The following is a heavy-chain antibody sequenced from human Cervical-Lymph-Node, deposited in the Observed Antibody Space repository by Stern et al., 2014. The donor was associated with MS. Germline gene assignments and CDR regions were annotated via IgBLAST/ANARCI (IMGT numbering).Heavy chain of an antibody. CDR1: AFTFSNYD. V-gene: IGHV3-30-3*01. Sequence: DQLVESGGGVVQPGRSLRLSCAASAFTFSNYDMHWVRQAPGRGLKWVAIISYDGSNKYYADSVKGRFTISRDNSKDTLYLQMNSLRTEDTSMYYCARGSFRWYSTYYFDYWGQGTLVTVSS. J-gene: IGHJ4*02. CDR3: ARGSFRWYSTYYFDY. D-gene: IGHD4-23*01. CDR2: ISYDGSNK.